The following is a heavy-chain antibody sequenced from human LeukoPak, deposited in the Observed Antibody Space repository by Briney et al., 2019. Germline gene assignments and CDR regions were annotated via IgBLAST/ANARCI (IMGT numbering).Heavy chain of an antibody. V-gene: IGHV4-59*08. CDR1: GGSISSYY. CDR3: ARMRRGSGPLNAFDI. Sequence: SETLSLTCTVSGGSISSYYWSWIRQPPGKGLEWIGYIYYSGSTNYNPSLKSRVTISVDTSKNQFSLKLSSVTATDTAVYFCARMRRGSGPLNAFDIWGHGTLVTVSS. J-gene: IGHJ3*02. D-gene: IGHD1-26*01. CDR2: IYYSGST.